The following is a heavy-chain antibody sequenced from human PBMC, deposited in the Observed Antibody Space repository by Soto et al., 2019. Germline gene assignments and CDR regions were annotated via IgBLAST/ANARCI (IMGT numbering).Heavy chain of an antibody. D-gene: IGHD5-18*01. J-gene: IGHJ4*02. Sequence: SETLSLTCTVSGGSISSYYWSWIRQPPGKGLEWIGYIYYSGSTNYNPSLKSRVTISVDNAKNSLYLQMNSLRAEDTAVYYCARVYITAMVMDFDYWGQGTLVTVSS. CDR3: ARVYITAMVMDFDY. CDR1: GGSISSYY. V-gene: IGHV4-59*12. CDR2: IYYSGST.